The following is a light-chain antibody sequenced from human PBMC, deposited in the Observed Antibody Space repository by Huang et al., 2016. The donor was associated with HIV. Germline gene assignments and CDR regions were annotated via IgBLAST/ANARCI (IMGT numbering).Light chain of an antibody. J-gene: IGKJ3*01. CDR2: GAS. CDR3: QQYNNWPPFT. Sequence: EIVMTQSPATLSVSPGERATLSCRASQSVSRNLAWYQQKPGQAPRLLIYGASIRATGIPARFSGSGSGTEFTLTISSLQSEDFAVYYCQQYNNWPPFTFGPGTKVDIK. V-gene: IGKV3-15*01. CDR1: QSVSRN.